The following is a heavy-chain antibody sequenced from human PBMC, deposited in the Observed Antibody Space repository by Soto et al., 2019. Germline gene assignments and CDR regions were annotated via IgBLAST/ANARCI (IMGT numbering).Heavy chain of an antibody. V-gene: IGHV1-18*01. J-gene: IGHJ6*03. CDR1: GYTFTSYG. CDR2: ISAYNGNT. D-gene: IGHD2-15*01. CDR3: ATGVVAATYYYYYMDV. Sequence: ASVKVSCKASGYTFTSYGISWVRQAPGQGLEWMGWISAYNGNTNYAQKLQGRVTMTTDTSTSTAYMELRSLRSDDTAVYYCATGVVAATYYYYYMDVWGKGTTVTVSS.